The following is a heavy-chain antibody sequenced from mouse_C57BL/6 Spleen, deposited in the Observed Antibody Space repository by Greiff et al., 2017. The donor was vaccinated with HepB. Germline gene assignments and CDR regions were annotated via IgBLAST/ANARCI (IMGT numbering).Heavy chain of an antibody. CDR3: ARDRGYWYFDV. D-gene: IGHD3-3*01. CDR1: GYSITSGYD. V-gene: IGHV3-1*01. Sequence: EVKVEESGPGMVKPSQSLSLTCTVTGYSITSGYDWHWIRHFPGNKLEWMGYISYSGSTNYNPSLKSRISITHDTSTNHFFLKLNSVTTEDTATYYCARDRGYWYFDVWGTGTTVTVSS. CDR2: ISYSGST. J-gene: IGHJ1*03.